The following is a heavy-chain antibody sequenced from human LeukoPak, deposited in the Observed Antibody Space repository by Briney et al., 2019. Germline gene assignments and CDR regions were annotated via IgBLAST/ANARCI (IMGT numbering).Heavy chain of an antibody. CDR2: INPNSGGT. Sequence: ASVKVSCKASGYTFTGYYMHWVRQAPGQGLEWMGWINPNSGGTNYAQKFQGRVTMTRDTSISTAYMELSRLGSDDTAVYYCASGYCSSTSCYPFDYWGQGTLVTVSS. CDR3: ASGYCSSTSCYPFDY. CDR1: GYTFTGYY. J-gene: IGHJ4*02. V-gene: IGHV1-2*02. D-gene: IGHD2-2*03.